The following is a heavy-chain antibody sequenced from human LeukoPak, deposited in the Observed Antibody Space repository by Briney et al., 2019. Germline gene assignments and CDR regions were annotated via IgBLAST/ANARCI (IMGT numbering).Heavy chain of an antibody. CDR2: INTKTGRT. CDR1: GYTFTDYY. D-gene: IGHD3-3*01. J-gene: IGHJ4*02. Sequence: GASVRVSCKTSGYTFTDYYIHWVRQAPGQGLEWMGWINTKTGRTSSARKFQGRVTMTRDPSINTVYMDMAWLTSDDTAIYFCARADFIDAGPYLIALWGQGTLVTVSS. CDR3: ARADFIDAGPYLIAL. V-gene: IGHV1-2*02.